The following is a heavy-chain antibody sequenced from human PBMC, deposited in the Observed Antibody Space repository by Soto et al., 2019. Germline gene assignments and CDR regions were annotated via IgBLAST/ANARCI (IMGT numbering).Heavy chain of an antibody. J-gene: IGHJ4*02. CDR1: GYTFTSYG. D-gene: IGHD6-13*01. CDR3: ARDLGYSSSWYYFDY. V-gene: IGHV1-18*01. Sequence: ASVKVSCKASGYTFTSYGISWVRQAPGQGLEWMGWISAYNGNTNYAQKLQGRVTMTTDTSTSTAYMELRSLRSDDTAVYYCARDLGYSSSWYYFDYWGQGTLVTVSS. CDR2: ISAYNGNT.